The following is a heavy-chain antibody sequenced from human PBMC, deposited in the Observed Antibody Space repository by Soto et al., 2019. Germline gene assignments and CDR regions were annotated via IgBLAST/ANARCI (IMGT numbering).Heavy chain of an antibody. V-gene: IGHV1-18*01. CDR2: ISPYNGNT. CDR1: GYTFRNYG. CDR3: ARDLVSGSDFWRAYNGGYFDY. J-gene: IGHJ4*02. D-gene: IGHD3-3*01. Sequence: QVQLVQSGAEVKMPGASVKVSCKASGYTFRNYGITWVRQAPGQGLDWMAWISPYNGNTNYAQDLQGRVTMTTDTSTSTAYMELRSLTSEDTAMYYCARDLVSGSDFWRAYNGGYFDYWGQGTLVTVSS.